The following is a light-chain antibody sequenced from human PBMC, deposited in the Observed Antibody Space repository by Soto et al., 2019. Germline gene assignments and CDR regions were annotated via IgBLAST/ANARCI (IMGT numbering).Light chain of an antibody. V-gene: IGLV2-14*01. Sequence: HSALTQPASVSGSPGQSITISCTGASSDVGDYNYVSWYQQHPGKAPKLMIYDVSNRPSGVSNRFSGSKSGNTASLTISGLQAEDEADYYCSSYTRSSTLVVFGGGTKVTVL. J-gene: IGLJ2*01. CDR3: SSYTRSSTLVV. CDR2: DVS. CDR1: SSDVGDYNY.